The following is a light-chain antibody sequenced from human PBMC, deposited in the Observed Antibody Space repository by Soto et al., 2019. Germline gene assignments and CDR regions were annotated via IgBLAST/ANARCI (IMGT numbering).Light chain of an antibody. CDR3: QQRSTWPPIT. J-gene: IGKJ5*01. V-gene: IGKV3-11*01. CDR2: DAS. Sequence: IVFTPSPAPLSLYPGQRATLYCRASQSVKTFLVWYQHRPGQAPRVLIYDASHRASGIPARFSGSGSGTDFTLTISSLEPEDAALYYCQQRSTWPPITFGQGTRLEIK. CDR1: QSVKTF.